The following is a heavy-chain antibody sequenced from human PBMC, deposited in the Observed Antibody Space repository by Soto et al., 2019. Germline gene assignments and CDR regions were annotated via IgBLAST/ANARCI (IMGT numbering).Heavy chain of an antibody. CDR2: ISDNIRYI. V-gene: IGHV3-21*01. Sequence: DVQLVESGGGLVKPGGSLTLSCAASGFTFTTYRMAWVRQAPGKGLEWVSLISDNIRYIYYAESVKGRFTISRDNTNNSLYLQMVSLRDEDTAVYYCARESYSSGWNFDYWGLGSLVIVS. CDR1: GFTFTTYR. CDR3: ARESYSSGWNFDY. J-gene: IGHJ4*02. D-gene: IGHD6-19*01.